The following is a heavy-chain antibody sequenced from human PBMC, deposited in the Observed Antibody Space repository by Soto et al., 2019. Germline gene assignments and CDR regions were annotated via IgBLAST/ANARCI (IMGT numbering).Heavy chain of an antibody. CDR1: GYTFTSYW. D-gene: IGHD2-15*01. CDR3: ARQRVGGDDAFDI. V-gene: IGHV5-51*01. Sequence: PGESLKISCKGSGYTFTSYWIGWVRQMPGKGLEWMGIIYPGDSDTRYSPSFQGQVTISVDKSISTAYLRWSRLKASDSAIYYCARQRVGGDDAFDIWGQGTMVTVSS. J-gene: IGHJ3*02. CDR2: IYPGDSDT.